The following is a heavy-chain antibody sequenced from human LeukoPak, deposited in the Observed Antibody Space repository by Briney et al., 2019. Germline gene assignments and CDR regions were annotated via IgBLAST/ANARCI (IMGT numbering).Heavy chain of an antibody. D-gene: IGHD3-22*01. CDR3: ARDYYYDSSGYLLDK. J-gene: IGHJ4*02. CDR1: GYTFTGYY. Sequence: ASVKVSCKASGYTFTGYYMHWVRQAPGQGLEWMGWINPNSGGTNYAQNFQGRVTMTTDTSTSTAYMELRSLRSDDTAVYYCARDYYYDSSGYLLDKWGQGTLVTVSS. V-gene: IGHV1-2*02. CDR2: INPNSGGT.